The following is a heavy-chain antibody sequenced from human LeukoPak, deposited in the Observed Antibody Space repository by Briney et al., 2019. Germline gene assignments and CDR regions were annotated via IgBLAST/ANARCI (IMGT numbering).Heavy chain of an antibody. CDR1: GFTFSSYE. V-gene: IGHV3-21*05. CDR2: ISSSSSYI. D-gene: IGHD1-7*01. J-gene: IGHJ4*02. Sequence: GGSLRLSCAASGFTFSSYEMNWVRQAPGKGLEWVSYISSSSSYIYYADSVKGRFTISRDNAKNSLYLQMNSLRAEDTAVYYCARAHNWKYGSFDFWGQGTLVTVSS. CDR3: ARAHNWKYGSFDF.